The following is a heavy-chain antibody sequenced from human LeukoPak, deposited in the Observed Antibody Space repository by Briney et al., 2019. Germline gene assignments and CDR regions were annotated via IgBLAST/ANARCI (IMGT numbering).Heavy chain of an antibody. CDR1: GGTLSSYA. D-gene: IGHD2-15*01. V-gene: IGHV1-69*10. CDR3: ASTYCSGGSCYGRLVDY. CDR2: IIPIFGIA. J-gene: IGHJ4*02. Sequence: ASVKVSCKASGGTLSSYAISWVRQAPGQGLEWMGGIIPIFGIANYAQKFQGRVTITADKSASTAYMELSSLRSEDTAVYYCASTYCSGGSCYGRLVDYWGQGTLVTVSS.